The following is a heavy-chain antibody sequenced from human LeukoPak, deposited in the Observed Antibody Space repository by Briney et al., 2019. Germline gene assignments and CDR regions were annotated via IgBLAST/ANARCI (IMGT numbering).Heavy chain of an antibody. D-gene: IGHD3-10*01. CDR1: EFTFSSYW. J-gene: IGHJ4*02. CDR3: ASTVRGVIPSGPDY. CDR2: ISGSGGST. V-gene: IGHV3-23*01. Sequence: GGSLRLSCAASEFTFSSYWMSWVRQAPGKGLEWVSTISGSGGSTYYADSVKGRFTISRDNSKNTLYLQMNSLRAEDTAVYYCASTVRGVIPSGPDYWGQGTLVTVPS.